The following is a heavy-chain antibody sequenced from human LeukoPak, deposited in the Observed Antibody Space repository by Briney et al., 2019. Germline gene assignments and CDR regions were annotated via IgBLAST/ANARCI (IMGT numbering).Heavy chain of an antibody. D-gene: IGHD2-2*01. CDR1: GFTFSSYS. Sequence: GGSLRLSCAASGFTFSSYSMNWVRQAPGKGMEWVSSISSSSSYIYYADSVKGRLTIPRDNAKNSLYLQMNSLRAEDTAVYYCARVYQLLPDWGQGTLVTVSS. J-gene: IGHJ4*02. CDR3: ARVYQLLPD. CDR2: ISSSSSYI. V-gene: IGHV3-21*01.